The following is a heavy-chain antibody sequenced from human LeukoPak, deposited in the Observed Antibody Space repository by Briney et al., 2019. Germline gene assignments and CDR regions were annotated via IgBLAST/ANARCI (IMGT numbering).Heavy chain of an antibody. CDR2: IRSKAYGGTT. CDR3: AKEKDPDGYNFHWSPSPLDY. CDR1: GFTFGDYA. V-gene: IGHV3-49*03. J-gene: IGHJ4*02. D-gene: IGHD5-24*01. Sequence: GGSLRLSCTASGFTFGDYAMSWFRQAPGKGLEWVGFIRSKAYGGTTEYAASVKGRFTISRDNSKNTLYLQMNSLRAEDTAVYYCAKEKDPDGYNFHWSPSPLDYWGQGTLVTVSS.